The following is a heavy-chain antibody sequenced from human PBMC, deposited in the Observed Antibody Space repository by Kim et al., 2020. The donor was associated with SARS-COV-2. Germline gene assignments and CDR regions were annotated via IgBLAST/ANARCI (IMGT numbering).Heavy chain of an antibody. D-gene: IGHD3-3*01. J-gene: IGHJ5*02. CDR2: ISAYNGNT. CDR1: GYTFTSYG. CDR3: ARGLKDDFWSGGLGQRFDP. V-gene: IGHV1-18*01. Sequence: ASVKVSCKASGYTFTSYGISWVRQAPGQGLEWMGWISAYNGNTNYAQKLQGRVTMTTDTSTSTAYMELRSLRSDDTAVYYCARGLKDDFWSGGLGQRFDPWGQGTLVTVSS.